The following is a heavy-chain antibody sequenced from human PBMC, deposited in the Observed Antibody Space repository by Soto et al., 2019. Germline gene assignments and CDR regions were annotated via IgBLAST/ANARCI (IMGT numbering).Heavy chain of an antibody. CDR2: ISAYNGNT. V-gene: IGHV1-18*01. Sequence: ASVKVSCKASGYTFTSYGISWVRQAPGQGLEWMGWISAYNGNTNYAQKLQGRVTMTTDTSTSTAYMELRSLRSDDTAVYYCARDRPGYCSGGSCYWYFDLWGRGTLVTVSS. CDR3: ARDRPGYCSGGSCYWYFDL. J-gene: IGHJ2*01. D-gene: IGHD2-15*01. CDR1: GYTFTSYG.